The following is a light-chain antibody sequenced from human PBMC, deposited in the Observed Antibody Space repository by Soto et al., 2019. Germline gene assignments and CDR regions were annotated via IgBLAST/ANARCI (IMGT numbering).Light chain of an antibody. CDR3: QQYGNSPWT. CDR1: QSVSSSY. Sequence: ENVLTQSPGTLSLSPGDRATLSCRASQSVSSSYLAWYQHRPGQAPRLLISGASSRATGIPDRFSGSGSGTDFTLTISRLEPEDFAVYYCQQYGNSPWTFGQGTKVDIK. CDR2: GAS. V-gene: IGKV3-20*01. J-gene: IGKJ1*01.